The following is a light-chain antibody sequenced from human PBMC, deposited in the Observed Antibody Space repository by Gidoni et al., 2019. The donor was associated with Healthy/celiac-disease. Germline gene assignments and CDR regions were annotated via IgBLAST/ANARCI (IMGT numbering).Light chain of an antibody. CDR3: NSRDSSGNPS. J-gene: IGLJ2*01. CDR1: SLRSYY. Sequence: SSELTQDPAVSVALGQTVRITCQGDSLRSYYASWYQQKPGQAPVLVNYGKNNRPSGIPDRFSGSSSGNTASLTITGAQAEDEADYYCNSRDSSGNPSFRGGTKLTVL. CDR2: GKN. V-gene: IGLV3-19*01.